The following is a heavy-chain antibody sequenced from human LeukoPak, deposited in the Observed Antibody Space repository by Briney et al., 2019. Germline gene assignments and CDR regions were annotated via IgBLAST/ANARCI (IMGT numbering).Heavy chain of an antibody. V-gene: IGHV4-59*01. J-gene: IGHJ4*02. D-gene: IGHD6-13*01. CDR1: GGSIKSYY. CDR3: ARAHSSSWYMDY. Sequence: PSETLSLTCTVSGGSIKSYYWSWIRQPPGQGLEWIGYIYSSGSTNYNPSLKSRVTISVDTSENQLSLKLRSVTAADTAVYYCARAHSSSWYMDYWGQGTLVTVSS. CDR2: IYSSGST.